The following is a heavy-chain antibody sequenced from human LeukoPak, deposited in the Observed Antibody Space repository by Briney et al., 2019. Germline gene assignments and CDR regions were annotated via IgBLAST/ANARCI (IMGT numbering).Heavy chain of an antibody. D-gene: IGHD1/OR15-1a*01. CDR3: ARDRITGTPFDY. Sequence: ASVKVSCKESGYIFTRHWVRQAPGQGLEWMGIINPSGGSTGYPQKFQGRVTMTRDTSTSTVYMELSSLRSEDTAVYYCARDRITGTPFDYWGQGTLVTVSS. V-gene: IGHV1-46*01. CDR1: GYIFTR. J-gene: IGHJ4*02. CDR2: INPSGGST.